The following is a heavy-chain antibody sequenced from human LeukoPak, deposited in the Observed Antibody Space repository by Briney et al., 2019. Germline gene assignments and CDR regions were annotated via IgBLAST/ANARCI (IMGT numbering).Heavy chain of an antibody. V-gene: IGHV1-69*13. J-gene: IGHJ6*02. CDR1: GYTFTSYG. CDR3: AVYIAARLDYYYGMDV. CDR2: IIPIFGTA. D-gene: IGHD6-6*01. Sequence: GASVKVSCKASGYTFTSYGISWVRQAPGQGLEWMGGIIPIFGTANYAQKFQGRVTITADESTSTAYMELSSLRSEDTAVYYCAVYIAARLDYYYGMDVWGQGTTVTVSS.